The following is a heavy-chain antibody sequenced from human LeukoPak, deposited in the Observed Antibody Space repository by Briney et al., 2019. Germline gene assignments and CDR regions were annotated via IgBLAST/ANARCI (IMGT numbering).Heavy chain of an antibody. CDR3: ARSSGYYYYFDY. J-gene: IGHJ4*02. D-gene: IGHD3-22*01. Sequence: GRSLRLSCAASGFTFSSYAMHWVLQAPGKGLEWVAVISYDGSNKYYADSVKGRFTISRDNSKNALYLQMNSLRAEDTAVYYCARSSGYYYYFDYWGQGTLVTVSS. CDR1: GFTFSSYA. CDR2: ISYDGSNK. V-gene: IGHV3-30*04.